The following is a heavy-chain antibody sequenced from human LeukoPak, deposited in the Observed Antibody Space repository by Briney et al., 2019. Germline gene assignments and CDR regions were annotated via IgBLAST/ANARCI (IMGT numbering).Heavy chain of an antibody. V-gene: IGHV4-34*01. D-gene: IGHD3-22*01. Sequence: SETLSLTCAVSGGSLSGYYWSWIRQPPGKGLEWIGEINHSGSTNYNPSLKSRVTISVDTSKNQFSLKLSSVTAADTAVYYCARKRSSGYHYYYYYMDVWGKGTTVTVSS. J-gene: IGHJ6*03. CDR3: ARKRSSGYHYYYYYMDV. CDR1: GGSLSGYY. CDR2: INHSGST.